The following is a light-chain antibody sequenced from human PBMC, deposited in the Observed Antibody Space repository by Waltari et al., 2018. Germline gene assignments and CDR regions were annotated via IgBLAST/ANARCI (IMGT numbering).Light chain of an antibody. J-gene: IGLJ3*02. CDR2: INRDGSH. CDR1: SGHSTYA. Sequence: QLVLTQSPSASASLGASVKLTCTLSSGHSTYAIAWHQQQPEKGPRHLMKINRDGSHIKGDGIPDRFSGSRSGAELYLTISSLQSEDEADYYCQTWGAGIRVFGGGTKLTVL. CDR3: QTWGAGIRV. V-gene: IGLV4-69*01.